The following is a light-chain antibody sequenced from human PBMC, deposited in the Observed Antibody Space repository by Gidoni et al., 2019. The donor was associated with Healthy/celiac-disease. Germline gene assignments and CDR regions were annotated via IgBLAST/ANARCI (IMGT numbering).Light chain of an antibody. V-gene: IGKV1-39*01. CDR1: QSISSY. CDR3: QQSYSTPLT. Sequence: DIQMTQSPSSLSASVRDRVTITCRASQSISSYLNWYQQKPGKAPKLLIYAASSLQSGVPSRFSGSGSGTDFTLTISSLQPEDFATYDCQQSYSTPLTFGGGTKVEIK. J-gene: IGKJ4*01. CDR2: AAS.